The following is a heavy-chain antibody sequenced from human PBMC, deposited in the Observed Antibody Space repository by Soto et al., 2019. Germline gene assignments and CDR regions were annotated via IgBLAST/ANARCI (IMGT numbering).Heavy chain of an antibody. CDR3: ARPPPGELGAFDI. V-gene: IGHV4-31*03. Sequence: SETLSLTCTVSGGSISSGGYYWSWIRQHPGKGLEWIGYIYYSGSTYYNPSLKSRVTISVDTSKNQFSLKLSSVTAADTAVYYCARPPPGELGAFDIWGQGTLVTVSS. D-gene: IGHD1-26*01. CDR2: IYYSGST. CDR1: GGSISSGGYY. J-gene: IGHJ3*02.